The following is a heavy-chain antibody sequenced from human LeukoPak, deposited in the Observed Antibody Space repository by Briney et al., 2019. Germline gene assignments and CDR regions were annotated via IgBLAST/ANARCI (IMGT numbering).Heavy chain of an antibody. V-gene: IGHV4-59*01. CDR2: VYSNGNT. J-gene: IGHJ4*02. Sequence: SETLSLTCTVSGGSITNYYRSWIRHPPGKGLEWIGYVYSNGNTNYNPSLKSRVTISVDTSKHQFSLKLSSVTAADTAVYYCAREYGSNGDYVFDYWGQGTLVTVSS. CDR3: AREYGSNGDYVFDY. CDR1: GGSITNYY. D-gene: IGHD4-17*01.